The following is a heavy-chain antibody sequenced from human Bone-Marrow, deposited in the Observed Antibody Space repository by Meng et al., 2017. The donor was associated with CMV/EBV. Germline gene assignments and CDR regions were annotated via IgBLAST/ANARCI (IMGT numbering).Heavy chain of an antibody. J-gene: IGHJ4*02. CDR3: ARVTTVTTPY. Sequence: GESLKISCAASGFTFSSYEMNWVRQAPGKGLEWVSYISSSGSTIYYADSVKGRFTISRDNSKNTLYLQMGSLRAEDMAVYYCARVTTVTTPYWGQGTLVTVSS. CDR2: ISSSGSTI. CDR1: GFTFSSYE. V-gene: IGHV3-48*03. D-gene: IGHD4-11*01.